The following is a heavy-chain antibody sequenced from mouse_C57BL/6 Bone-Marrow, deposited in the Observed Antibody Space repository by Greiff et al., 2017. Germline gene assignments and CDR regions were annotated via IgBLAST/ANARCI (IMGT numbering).Heavy chain of an antibody. CDR2: LDPSDSYT. CDR1: GYTFTSYW. J-gene: IGHJ2*01. CDR3: ASRGY. Sequence: QVQLQQPGAELVMPGASVKLSCKASGYTFTSYWMHWVKQRPGHGLAWIGELDPSDSYTNYNQKFKGKSTLTVDKSSSTAYMQLSSLTSEDSAVYYCASRGYWGQGTTLTVSS. V-gene: IGHV1-69*01.